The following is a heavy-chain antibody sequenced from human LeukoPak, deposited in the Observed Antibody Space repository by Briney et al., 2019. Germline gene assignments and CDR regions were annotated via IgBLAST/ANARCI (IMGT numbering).Heavy chain of an antibody. D-gene: IGHD3-10*01. V-gene: IGHV4-34*01. CDR3: ASMVRGVHFDY. CDR1: GVSFSGYY. J-gene: IGHJ4*02. Sequence: SETLSLTCAVYGVSFSGYYWSWIRQPPGKGLEWIGEINHSGSTNYNPSLKSRVTISVDTSKNQFSLKLSSVTAADTAVYYCASMVRGVHFDYWGQGTLVTVSS. CDR2: INHSGST.